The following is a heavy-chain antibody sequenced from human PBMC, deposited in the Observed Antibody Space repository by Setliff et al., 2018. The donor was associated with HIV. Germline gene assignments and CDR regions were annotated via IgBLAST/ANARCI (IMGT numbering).Heavy chain of an antibody. Sequence: GGSLRLSCAASGFTFSSYSMNWVRQAQGKGLEWVSAISGSGGSTYYADSVKVRFTISRDNSKNTLYVQMNSLRVEDTAVYYCARDQLAMVRRNGMDVWGQGTTVTVSS. V-gene: IGHV3-23*01. CDR3: ARDQLAMVRRNGMDV. CDR1: GFTFSSYS. D-gene: IGHD3-10*01. CDR2: ISGSGGST. J-gene: IGHJ6*02.